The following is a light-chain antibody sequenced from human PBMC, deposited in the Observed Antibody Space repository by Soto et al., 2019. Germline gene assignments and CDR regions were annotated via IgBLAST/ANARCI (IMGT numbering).Light chain of an antibody. CDR3: QQYNSYSPLT. CDR1: QTISSW. V-gene: IGKV1-5*01. J-gene: IGKJ4*01. CDR2: DAS. Sequence: DIQMTQSPSPLSASVGDRVTITCRASQTISSWLAWYQQKPGKAPKLLLYDASSLESGVPSRFSGSGSGTEFTLNISSLQPDDFAPYYCQQYNSYSPLTFGGGTKVEIK.